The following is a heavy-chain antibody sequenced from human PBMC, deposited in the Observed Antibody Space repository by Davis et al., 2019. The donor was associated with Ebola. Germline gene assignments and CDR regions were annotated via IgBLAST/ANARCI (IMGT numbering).Heavy chain of an antibody. J-gene: IGHJ4*02. Sequence: PGGSLRLSCAASGFTFSSYAMSWVRQAPGKGLEWVSAISGSGGSTYYADSVKGRFTISRDNSKNTLYLQMNSLRAEDTAVYYCAKFAMIVVVITSAFDYWGQGTLVTVSS. V-gene: IGHV3-23*01. CDR1: GFTFSSYA. CDR2: ISGSGGST. D-gene: IGHD3-22*01. CDR3: AKFAMIVVVITSAFDY.